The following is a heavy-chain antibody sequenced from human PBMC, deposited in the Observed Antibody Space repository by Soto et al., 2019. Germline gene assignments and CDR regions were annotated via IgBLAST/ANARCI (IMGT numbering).Heavy chain of an antibody. Sequence: PSETLSLTCAMSGYSIGSGYYWAWIRQSPGKGLEWIGSIYHAGSVYYNPSLNGRVALSMDTSKNHFSLKLTSVTAADTAAYYCARTFDYYGMDVWGQGTTVTVSS. CDR2: IYHAGSV. CDR1: GYSIGSGYY. V-gene: IGHV4-38-2*01. J-gene: IGHJ6*02. CDR3: ARTFDYYGMDV.